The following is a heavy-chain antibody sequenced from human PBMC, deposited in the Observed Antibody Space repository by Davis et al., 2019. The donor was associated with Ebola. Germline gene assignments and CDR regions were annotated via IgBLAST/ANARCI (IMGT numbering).Heavy chain of an antibody. CDR2: IIVASGNT. D-gene: IGHD2-15*01. Sequence: SVKVSCKTSGFRFTNSAVQWVRQAPGERLEWIGWIIVASGNTKYAQNLQGRLTITTDTSTGTAYMELSSLTTEDTAVYYCAAEDYNDGTCCSFNYWGQGTLVTVSS. CDR1: GFRFTNSA. J-gene: IGHJ4*02. V-gene: IGHV1-58*01. CDR3: AAEDYNDGTCCSFNY.